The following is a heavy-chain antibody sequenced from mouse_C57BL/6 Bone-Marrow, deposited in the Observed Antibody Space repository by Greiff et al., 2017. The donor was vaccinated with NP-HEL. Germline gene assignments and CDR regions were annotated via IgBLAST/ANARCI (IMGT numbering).Heavy chain of an antibody. CDR1: GFSLTSYA. CDR2: IWTGGGT. V-gene: IGHV2-9-1*01. Sequence: VVLVESGPGLVAPSQSLSITCTVSGFSLTSYAISWVRQPPGKGLEWLGVIWTGGGTNYNSALKSRLSISKDNSKSQVFLKMNSLQTDDTARYYCARNYYGSSYYFDYWGQGTTLTVSS. D-gene: IGHD1-1*01. J-gene: IGHJ2*01. CDR3: ARNYYGSSYYFDY.